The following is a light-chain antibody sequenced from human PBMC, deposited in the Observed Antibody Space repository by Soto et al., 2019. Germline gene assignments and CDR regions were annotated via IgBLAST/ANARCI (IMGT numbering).Light chain of an antibody. CDR2: DAS. V-gene: IGKV3-11*01. CDR1: QSVSRY. J-gene: IGKJ4*01. CDR3: QQRSKWPST. Sequence: EIVLTQSPVTLSLSPGERATLSCRASQSVSRYLAWYQQKPGQAPRLLIYDASKRATGIPARFSGSGSGTEFTLTISSLEPEDFAVYYCQQRSKWPSTFGGGTKVEIK.